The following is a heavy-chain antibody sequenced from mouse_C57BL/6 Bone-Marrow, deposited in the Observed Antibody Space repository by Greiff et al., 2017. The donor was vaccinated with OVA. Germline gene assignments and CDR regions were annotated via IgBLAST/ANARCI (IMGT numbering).Heavy chain of an antibody. CDR2: IHPNSGST. D-gene: IGHD2-3*01. CDR3: ARNDGYSLDAMDY. J-gene: IGHJ4*01. CDR1: GYTFTSYW. Sequence: QVQLKQPGAELVKPGASVKLSCKASGYTFTSYWMHWVKQRPGQGLEWIGMIHPNSGSTNYNEKFKSKATLTVDKSSSTAYMQLSSLTSEDSAVYYCARNDGYSLDAMDYWGQGTSVTVSS. V-gene: IGHV1-64*01.